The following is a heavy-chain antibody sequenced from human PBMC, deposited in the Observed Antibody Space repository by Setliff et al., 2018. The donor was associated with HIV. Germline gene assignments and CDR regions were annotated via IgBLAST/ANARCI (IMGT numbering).Heavy chain of an antibody. D-gene: IGHD6-13*01. CDR2: IHSSGST. CDR1: GGSVNDFY. CDR3: ARLDLTTAGQIGYFHH. Sequence: SETLSLTCTVSGGSVNDFYCNWIRQPPGKGPEWIGYIHSSGSTIYNPSLKSRITISLDTSKEQFSLELSSATATDTAVYYCARLDLTTAGQIGYFHHWGQGTQVTVSS. V-gene: IGHV4-4*09. J-gene: IGHJ1*01.